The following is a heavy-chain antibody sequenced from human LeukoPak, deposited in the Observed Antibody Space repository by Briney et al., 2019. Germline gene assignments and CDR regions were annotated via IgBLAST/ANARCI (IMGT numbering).Heavy chain of an antibody. CDR3: ASLPRSAVAGPLADY. CDR1: GGSISSSSYY. J-gene: IGHJ4*02. CDR2: IYYSGST. V-gene: IGHV4-61*05. Sequence: SETLSLTCTVSGGSISSSSYYWSWIRQPPGKGLEWIGYIYYSGSTNYNPSLKSRVTISVDTSKNQFSLKLSSVTAADTAVYYCASLPRSAVAGPLADYWGQGTLVTVSS. D-gene: IGHD6-19*01.